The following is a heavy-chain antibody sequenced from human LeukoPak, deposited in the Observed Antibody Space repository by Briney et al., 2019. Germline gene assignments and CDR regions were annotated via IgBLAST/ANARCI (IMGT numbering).Heavy chain of an antibody. CDR1: GFNFSNYD. Sequence: GGSLRLSCAASGFNFSNYDMHWVRQAPGKGLGWVAFIRNDRSNKYYADSVKGRITISRDNPKNTLYLQMNSLRAEDTAVYYCAKGDTSWGQGTLVTVSS. CDR3: AKGDTS. CDR2: IRNDRSNK. D-gene: IGHD2-21*02. V-gene: IGHV3-30*02. J-gene: IGHJ5*02.